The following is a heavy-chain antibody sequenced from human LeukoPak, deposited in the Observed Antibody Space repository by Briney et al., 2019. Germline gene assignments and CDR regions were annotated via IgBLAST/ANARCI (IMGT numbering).Heavy chain of an antibody. V-gene: IGHV1-2*02. CDR1: GFTFTGHY. J-gene: IGHJ4*02. Sequence: ASVKVSCKASGFTFTGHYIHWVRLSPGQGLEWMVYINPASGGTSSPPNLRDRVTLTTDTSVSAAYMELMSLLSDDTAVYYCVREGIQDLSKDFDFWGQGTLVTVSS. D-gene: IGHD1-14*01. CDR2: INPASGGT. CDR3: VREGIQDLSKDFDF.